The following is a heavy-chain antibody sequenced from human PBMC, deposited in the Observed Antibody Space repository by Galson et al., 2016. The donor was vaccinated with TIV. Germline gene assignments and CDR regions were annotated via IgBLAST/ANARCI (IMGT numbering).Heavy chain of an antibody. CDR2: ISSCSLSI. CDR3: ARSLAAVHYYGMDV. J-gene: IGHJ6*02. V-gene: IGHV3-48*01. D-gene: IGHD6-13*01. Sequence: SLRLSCAASGFSLGIYSMNCVRQAPGKGLEWVTYISSCSLSIYYADSVKGRFTISRNNANNALYLQMNSLRAEDTAVYYCARSLAAVHYYGMDVWGQGTTVTVSS. CDR1: GFSLGIYS.